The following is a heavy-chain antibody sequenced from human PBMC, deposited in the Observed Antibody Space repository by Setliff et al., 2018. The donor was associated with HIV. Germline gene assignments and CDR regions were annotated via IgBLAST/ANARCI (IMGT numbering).Heavy chain of an antibody. CDR3: ARGGGYDRSGYYPFDY. J-gene: IGHJ4*02. V-gene: IGHV4-34*01. D-gene: IGHD3-22*01. CDR1: GGSLSGYH. Sequence: KPSETLSLTCAVYGGSLSGYHWSWIRQSPEKGLEWIGEINHSGSTNYNPSLKSRVTMSVDTSKNQFSLKLSSATAADTAVYYCARGGGYDRSGYYPFDYWGQGTPVTVSS. CDR2: INHSGST.